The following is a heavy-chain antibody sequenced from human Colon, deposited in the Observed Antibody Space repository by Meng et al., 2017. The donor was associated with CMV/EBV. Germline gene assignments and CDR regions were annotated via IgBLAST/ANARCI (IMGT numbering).Heavy chain of an antibody. Sequence: GESLKISCSGSGFTFSSYGVAWVRQAPGKGLEWVASITYGSTYIYYAESVTGRFTISRDNARNSLYLQMNSLRGEDTAIYYCASKGATLDGRDAFDVWGPGTMVTVSS. V-gene: IGHV3-21*01. CDR1: GFTFSSYG. J-gene: IGHJ3*01. CDR2: ITYGSTYI. CDR3: ASKGATLDGRDAFDV. D-gene: IGHD1-1*01.